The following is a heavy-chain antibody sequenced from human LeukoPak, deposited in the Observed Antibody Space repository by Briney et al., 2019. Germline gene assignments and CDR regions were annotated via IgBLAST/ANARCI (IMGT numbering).Heavy chain of an antibody. CDR1: GGSISSSSYY. CDR3: ARDRGDYVPNAFDI. J-gene: IGHJ3*02. D-gene: IGHD4-17*01. V-gene: IGHV4-61*01. Sequence: PSETLSLTCTVSGGSISSSSYYWGWIRQPPGKGLEWIGYIYYSGSTIHNPSLKSRVTISEDTSKNQFSLKLSSVTAADTAVYYCARDRGDYVPNAFDIWGQGTMVTVSS. CDR2: IYYSGST.